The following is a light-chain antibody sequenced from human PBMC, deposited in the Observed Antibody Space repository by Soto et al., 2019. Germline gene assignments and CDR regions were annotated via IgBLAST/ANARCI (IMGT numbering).Light chain of an antibody. V-gene: IGLV2-8*01. CDR2: EVS. CDR1: SDDVGGYNY. Sequence: QSALTQPPSASGSLGQSVTISCTGTSDDVGGYNYVSWYQQHPGKAHKIMIYEVSKRPSGVPDRFSGSKSGNTASLTVSGLQAEDEAAYYCCSHAGDNTYVFGTGTKLTVL. CDR3: CSHAGDNTYV. J-gene: IGLJ1*01.